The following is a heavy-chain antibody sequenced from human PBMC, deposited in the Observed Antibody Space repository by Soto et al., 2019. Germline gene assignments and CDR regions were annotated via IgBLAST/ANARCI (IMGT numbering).Heavy chain of an antibody. D-gene: IGHD3-22*01. CDR2: ISSSGDST. J-gene: IGHJ4*02. Sequence: ESLKISCAASGLSFYSNVMSWVRQAPGKGLEWVSAISSSGDSTYYADSVKGRFTISRDNAKNSLYLQMNSLRAEDTAVYYCARERYYDISGYFMSEYYFAYWGQGTLVIVS. CDR3: ARERYYDISGYFMSEYYFAY. V-gene: IGHV3-21*01. CDR1: GLSFYSNV.